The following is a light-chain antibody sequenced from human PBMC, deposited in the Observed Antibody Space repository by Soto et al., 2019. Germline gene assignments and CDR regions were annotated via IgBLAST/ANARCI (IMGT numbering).Light chain of an antibody. Sequence: EIVLTQSLGTLSLSPGERATLSCRASQSVNSNFSAWYQQKPGQAPRLLISGASNRATGIPDRFSGSGSGTDFTLTISRLEPEDFAVYYCQQYGNSPRTFGQGTKVDIK. CDR1: QSVNSNF. CDR3: QQYGNSPRT. CDR2: GAS. V-gene: IGKV3-20*01. J-gene: IGKJ1*01.